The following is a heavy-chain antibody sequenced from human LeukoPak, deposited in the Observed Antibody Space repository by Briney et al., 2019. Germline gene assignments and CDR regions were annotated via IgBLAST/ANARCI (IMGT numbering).Heavy chain of an antibody. D-gene: IGHD6-13*01. CDR2: ISSSSSTI. V-gene: IGHV3-48*01. Sequence: GGSLRLSCAASGFTFSSYSMNWVRQAPGKGLEWVSYISSSSSTIYYADSVKGRFTISRDNAKNSLYLQMNSLRAEDTAVYYCARESVLAAAGTISAFDIWGQGTMVTVSS. J-gene: IGHJ3*02. CDR3: ARESVLAAAGTISAFDI. CDR1: GFTFSSYS.